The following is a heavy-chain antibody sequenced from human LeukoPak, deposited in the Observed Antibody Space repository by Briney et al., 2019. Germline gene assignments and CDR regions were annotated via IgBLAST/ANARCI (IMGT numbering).Heavy chain of an antibody. CDR2: IYTSGST. CDR1: GGSFSGYY. V-gene: IGHV4-59*10. J-gene: IGHJ3*02. CDR3: AREPYLRYFDWVKTGMNPFDI. D-gene: IGHD3-9*01. Sequence: SETLSLTCAVYGGSFSGYYWSWIRQPAGKGLEWIGRIYTSGSTNYNPSLKSRVTMSVDTSKNQFSLKLSSVTAADTAVYYCAREPYLRYFDWVKTGMNPFDIWGQGTMVTVSS.